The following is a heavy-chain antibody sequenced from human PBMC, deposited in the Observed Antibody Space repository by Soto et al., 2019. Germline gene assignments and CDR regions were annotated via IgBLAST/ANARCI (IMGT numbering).Heavy chain of an antibody. CDR1: GGTFSSYA. J-gene: IGHJ3*02. Sequence: QVQLVQSGAEVKKPGSSVKVSCKASGGTFSSYAISWVRQAPGQGLEWMGGIIPIFGTANYAQKFQGRVTITADESTSTAYMELSSLRSEDTAVYYCARDAGAFYGGNARAAFDIWGQGTNGHRLF. V-gene: IGHV1-69*01. CDR2: IIPIFGTA. CDR3: ARDAGAFYGGNARAAFDI. D-gene: IGHD4-17*01.